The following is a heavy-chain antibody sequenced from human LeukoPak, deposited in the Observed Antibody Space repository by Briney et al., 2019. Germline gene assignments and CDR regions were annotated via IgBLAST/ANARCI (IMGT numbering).Heavy chain of an antibody. D-gene: IGHD5-24*01. CDR1: GGAINSRNYY. Sequence: PSETLPLTCTVVGGAINSRNYYWGWIRQSPGEGLEWIGSIYYSGSVNNNPSLQSRVTISVDTSKNQFSLKLSSVTAADTAVYYCARADITRDGYNSAFDIWGQGTMVTVSS. CDR3: ARADITRDGYNSAFDI. CDR2: IYYSGSV. V-gene: IGHV4-39*07. J-gene: IGHJ3*02.